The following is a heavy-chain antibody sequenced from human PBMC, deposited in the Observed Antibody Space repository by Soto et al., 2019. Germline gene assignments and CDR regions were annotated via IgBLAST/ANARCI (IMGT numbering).Heavy chain of an antibody. V-gene: IGHV3-30-3*01. Sequence: SLRLSCAASGFTFSSYAMHWVRQAPGKGLEWVAVISYDGSNKYYADSVKGRFTISRDNSKNTLYLQMNSLRAEDTAVYYCARVRLAVAGTVYYYYGMDVWGQGTTVTVSS. CDR2: ISYDGSNK. CDR1: GFTFSSYA. CDR3: ARVRLAVAGTVYYYYGMDV. J-gene: IGHJ6*02. D-gene: IGHD6-19*01.